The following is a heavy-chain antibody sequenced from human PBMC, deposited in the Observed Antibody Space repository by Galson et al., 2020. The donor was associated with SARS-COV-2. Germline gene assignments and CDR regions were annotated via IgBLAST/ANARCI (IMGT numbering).Heavy chain of an antibody. CDR2: SYYSGST. D-gene: IGHD6-19*01. CDR3: AIMYNDGWYFAS. J-gene: IGHJ4*02. V-gene: IGHV4-59*08. Sequence: ASETLSLTCTVSGGSISNYHWSWVRQPPGKGLEWIGYSYYSGSTRYNPSLKSRVTISLDTSKSQFSLRLTSVSAADPAMYYCAIMYNDGWYFASWGQGTLVPVSS. CDR1: GGSISNYH.